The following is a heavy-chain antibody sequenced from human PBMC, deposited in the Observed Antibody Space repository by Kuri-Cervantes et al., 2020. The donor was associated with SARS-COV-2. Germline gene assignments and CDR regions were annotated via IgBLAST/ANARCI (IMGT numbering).Heavy chain of an antibody. V-gene: IGHV4-59*08. Sequence: SETLSLTCTVSGGSISSYYWSWMRQPPGKGLEWIGYIYYSGSTNYNPSLKSRVTISVDTSKNQFSLKLSSVTAADTAVYYCARRGAVAGTVPFFDYWGQGTLVTVSS. CDR1: GGSISSYY. D-gene: IGHD6-19*01. CDR2: IYYSGST. CDR3: ARRGAVAGTVPFFDY. J-gene: IGHJ4*02.